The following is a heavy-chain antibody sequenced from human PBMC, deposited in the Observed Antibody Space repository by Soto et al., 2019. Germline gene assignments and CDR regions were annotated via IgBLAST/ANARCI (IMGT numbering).Heavy chain of an antibody. CDR1: GFTFSNYW. CDR2: INSDGSST. J-gene: IGHJ4*02. D-gene: IGHD3-22*01. V-gene: IGHV3-74*01. Sequence: GGSLRLSCAASGFTFSNYWMHWFRQAPGKGLVWVSRINSDGSSTSYADFVKGRFTISRDNAKNTLSLQMTSLRAEDTAVYYCARETRYDSSGYYYEGFDCWGQGTLVTVSS. CDR3: ARETRYDSSGYYYEGFDC.